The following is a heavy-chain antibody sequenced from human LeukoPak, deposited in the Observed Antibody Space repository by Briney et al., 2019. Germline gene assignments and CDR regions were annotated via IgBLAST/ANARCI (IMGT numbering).Heavy chain of an antibody. CDR1: GGSISSYY. D-gene: IGHD3-10*01. J-gene: IGHJ4*02. CDR3: ARVRRGYGSDYFDY. V-gene: IGHV4-59*01. Sequence: PSETLSLTCTVSGGSISSYYWSWIRQPPGKGLEWIWYIYYSGSTNYNPSLKSRVTISVDTSKNQFSLKLSSVTAADTAVYYCARVRRGYGSDYFDYWGQGTLVTVSS. CDR2: IYYSGST.